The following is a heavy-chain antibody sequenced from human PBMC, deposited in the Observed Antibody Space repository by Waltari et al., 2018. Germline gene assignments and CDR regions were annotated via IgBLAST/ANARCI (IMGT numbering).Heavy chain of an antibody. Sequence: QVQLQESGPGLVKPSETLSLTCTVSGGSISSYSWTWIRPPAGKGLEWIGRIYTSGSTNYNPSLKSRVTMSVDTSKNQFSLKLSSVTAADTAVYYCVGLAAAGIEYAFDYWGQGTLVTVSS. CDR3: VGLAAAGIEYAFDY. CDR1: GGSISSYS. D-gene: IGHD6-13*01. CDR2: IYTSGST. V-gene: IGHV4-4*07. J-gene: IGHJ4*02.